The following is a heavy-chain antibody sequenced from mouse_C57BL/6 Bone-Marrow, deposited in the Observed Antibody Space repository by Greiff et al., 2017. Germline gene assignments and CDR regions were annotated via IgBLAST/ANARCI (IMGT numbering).Heavy chain of an antibody. Sequence: VKLMESGAELARPGASVKLSCKASGYTFTSYGISWVKQRTGQGLEWIGEIYPRSGNTYYNEKFKGKATLTADKSSSTAYMELRSLTSEDSAVYFCARGLRLGYYFDYWGQGTTLTVSS. CDR2: IYPRSGNT. CDR3: ARGLRLGYYFDY. D-gene: IGHD2-2*01. CDR1: GYTFTSYG. J-gene: IGHJ2*01. V-gene: IGHV1-81*01.